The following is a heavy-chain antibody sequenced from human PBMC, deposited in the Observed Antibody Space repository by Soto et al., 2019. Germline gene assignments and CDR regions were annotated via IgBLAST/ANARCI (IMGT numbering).Heavy chain of an antibody. Sequence: GGSLRLSCAASGFTFRDSGMHWVRQASGKGLEWVGRVKNKADGHATAYAASVKGRFTISRDDSKNTAYLQWSSLKASDTAMYYCARHGFYYDSRGPPPYYYYGMDVWGQGTRFTVPS. V-gene: IGHV3-73*01. CDR2: VKNKADGHAT. D-gene: IGHD3-22*01. CDR1: GFTFRDSG. CDR3: ARHGFYYDSRGPPPYYYYGMDV. J-gene: IGHJ6*02.